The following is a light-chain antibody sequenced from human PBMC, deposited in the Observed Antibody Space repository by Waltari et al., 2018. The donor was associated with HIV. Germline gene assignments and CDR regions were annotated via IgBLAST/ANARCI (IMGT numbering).Light chain of an antibody. CDR1: RDISTS. CDR3: QQADSFPHT. J-gene: IGKJ4*01. CDR2: SAF. V-gene: IGKV1-12*01. Sequence: DIQMAQSPSNESAFVGGTVTITCRASRDISTSLAWYQFKPGRAPNLLIYSAFRLETGVPSRFGGSGSGTEFTLTITSLHPDDFATYYCQQADSFPHTFGGGTRVA.